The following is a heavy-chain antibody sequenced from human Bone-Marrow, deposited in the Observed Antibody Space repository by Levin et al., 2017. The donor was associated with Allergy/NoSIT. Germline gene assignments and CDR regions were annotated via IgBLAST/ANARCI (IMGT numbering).Heavy chain of an antibody. CDR2: IYYSGST. CDR1: GGSISSSSYY. D-gene: IGHD3-22*01. V-gene: IGHV4-39*07. Sequence: PSETLSLTCTVSGGSISSSSYYWGWIRQPPGKGLEWIGSIYYSGSTYYNPSLKSRVTISVDTSKNQFSLKLSSVTAADTAVYYCARDSYYDSSGSYWGQGTLVTVSS. J-gene: IGHJ4*02. CDR3: ARDSYYDSSGSY.